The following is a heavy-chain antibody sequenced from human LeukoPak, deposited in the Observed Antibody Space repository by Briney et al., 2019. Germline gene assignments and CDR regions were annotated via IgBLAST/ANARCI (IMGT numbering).Heavy chain of an antibody. Sequence: PGGSLRLSCAASGFTFSSYAMSWVRQAPGKGLEWVSAISGSGGSTYHADSVKGRFTISRDNSKNTLYLQINSLRAEDTAVYYCAKSPVAWIQLWSSWPDLCYFDYWGQGTLVTVSS. CDR3: AKSPVAWIQLWSSWPDLCYFDY. D-gene: IGHD5-18*01. CDR1: GFTFSSYA. J-gene: IGHJ4*02. V-gene: IGHV3-23*01. CDR2: ISGSGGST.